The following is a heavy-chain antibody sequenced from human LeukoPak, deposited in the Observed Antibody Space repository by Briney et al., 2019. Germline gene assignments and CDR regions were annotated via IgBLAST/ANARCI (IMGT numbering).Heavy chain of an antibody. Sequence: SETLSLTCTVSGGSISSRSYYWGWIRQPPGKGLEWIGSIYYSGSTYYNPSLKSRVTISVDTSKNQFSLKLSSVTAADTAVYYCARLRDWFDPWGQGTLVTVSS. CDR3: ARLRDWFDP. J-gene: IGHJ5*02. V-gene: IGHV4-39*01. CDR1: GGSISSRSYY. CDR2: IYYSGST.